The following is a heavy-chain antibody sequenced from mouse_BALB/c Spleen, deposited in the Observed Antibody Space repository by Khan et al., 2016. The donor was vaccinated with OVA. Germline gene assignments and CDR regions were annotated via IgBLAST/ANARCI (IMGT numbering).Heavy chain of an antibody. CDR1: GFTFSSYG. CDR3: ARQPGYYEGSAMDY. Sequence: EVQLVESGGDLVKPGGSLKLSCAASGFTFSSYGMSWVRQTPDKRLEWVATISSGGSYTYYPDNLKGRFTISRDNAKNTLYLQISSLKSEDTAMYYWARQPGYYEGSAMDYWGQGTSVTVSS. CDR2: ISSGGSYT. V-gene: IGHV5-6*01. D-gene: IGHD2-3*01. J-gene: IGHJ4*01.